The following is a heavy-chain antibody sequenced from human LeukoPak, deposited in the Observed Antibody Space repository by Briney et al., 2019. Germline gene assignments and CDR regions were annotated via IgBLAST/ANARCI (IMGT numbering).Heavy chain of an antibody. D-gene: IGHD3-3*01. CDR3: ARVSRGGDFWSGYYRAAAAAEYFQH. V-gene: IGHV4-34*01. CDR1: GGSFSGYY. Sequence: SETLSLTCAVYGGSFSGYYWSWIRQPPGKGLEWIGEINHSGSTNYNPSLKSRVTISVDTSKNQFSLKLSSVTAADTAVYYCARVSRGGDFWSGYYRAAAAAEYFQHWGQGTLVTVSS. J-gene: IGHJ1*01. CDR2: INHSGST.